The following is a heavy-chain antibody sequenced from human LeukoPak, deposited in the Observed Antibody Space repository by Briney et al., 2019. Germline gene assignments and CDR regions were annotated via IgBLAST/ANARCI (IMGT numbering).Heavy chain of an antibody. CDR3: ASGGYSGYDPAGY. J-gene: IGHJ4*02. CDR2: ISYDGSNK. V-gene: IGHV3-30*04. Sequence: GGSLRLSCAASGFTFSSYAMHWVRQAPGKGLEWVAVISYDGSNKYYADSVKGRFTISRDNSKNTLYLQMNSLRAEDTAVYYCASGGYSGYDPAGYWGQGTLVTVSS. D-gene: IGHD5-12*01. CDR1: GFTFSSYA.